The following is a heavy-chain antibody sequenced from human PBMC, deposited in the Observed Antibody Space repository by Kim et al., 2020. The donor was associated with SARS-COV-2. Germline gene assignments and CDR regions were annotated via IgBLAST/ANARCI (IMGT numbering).Heavy chain of an antibody. Sequence: DYAVSVKSRITINPDTSKNQFSLQLNSVTPEDTAVYYCARDDGYNYYFDYWGQGTLVTVSS. J-gene: IGHJ4*02. CDR3: ARDDGYNYYFDY. D-gene: IGHD5-12*01. V-gene: IGHV6-1*01.